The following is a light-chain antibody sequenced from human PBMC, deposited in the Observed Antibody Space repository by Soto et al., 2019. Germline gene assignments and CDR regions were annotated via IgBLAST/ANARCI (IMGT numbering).Light chain of an antibody. J-gene: IGLJ1*01. CDR3: SSYTSSSSYV. CDR1: SSDVGGYNY. V-gene: IGLV2-14*01. CDR2: DVS. Sequence: QAVVTQPASVSGSPGQSITISCTGTSSDVGGYNYVSWYQQHPGKAPKLMIYDVSNRPSGVSNRFSGSKSGNTASLTISGLQAEDDADYYCSSYTSSSSYVFGTGTKLTVL.